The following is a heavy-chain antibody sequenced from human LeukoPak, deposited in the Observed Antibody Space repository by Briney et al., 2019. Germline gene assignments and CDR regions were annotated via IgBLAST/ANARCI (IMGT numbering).Heavy chain of an antibody. CDR2: ISGSGHST. Sequence: GGSLRLSCAASGFTFSSYGMSWVRQAPGKGLEWGSVISGSGHSTYYADSVKGRFTISRDNSKNTLYLQMNSLRAEDTAVYYCAKSYFTYYYDSSGPTDDAFDIWGQGTMVIVSS. CDR1: GFTFSSYG. CDR3: AKSYFTYYYDSSGPTDDAFDI. D-gene: IGHD3-22*01. V-gene: IGHV3-23*01. J-gene: IGHJ3*02.